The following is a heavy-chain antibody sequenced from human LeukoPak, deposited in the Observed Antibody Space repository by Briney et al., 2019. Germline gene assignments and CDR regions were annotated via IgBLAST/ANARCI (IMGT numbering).Heavy chain of an antibody. CDR3: AAATSYYYGMDV. CDR1: GGSISSGGYS. V-gene: IGHV4-30-2*01. J-gene: IGHJ6*02. D-gene: IGHD2-15*01. Sequence: PSETLSLTCAVSGGSISSGGYSWSWLRQPPGKGLEWIGYIYHSGSTYYNPSFKSRLTISVDRSKNQFSLKLSSVTAADTAVYYCAAATSYYYGMDVWGQGTTVTVSS. CDR2: IYHSGST.